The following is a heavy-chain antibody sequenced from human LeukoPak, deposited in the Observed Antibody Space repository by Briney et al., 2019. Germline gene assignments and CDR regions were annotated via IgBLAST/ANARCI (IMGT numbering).Heavy chain of an antibody. D-gene: IGHD1-26*01. CDR3: ARGDLLFDF. CDR2: IDPSDSYT. CDR1: GYIFTNYW. V-gene: IGHV5-10-1*01. J-gene: IGHJ4*02. Sequence: HGEALRISCKGSGYIFTNYWISLVREMPGKDLEWMGTIDPSDSYTNYSPSFQGHVTISADKSISTAYLQWSSLKASDTAMYYCARGDLLFDFWGQGTLVTVSS.